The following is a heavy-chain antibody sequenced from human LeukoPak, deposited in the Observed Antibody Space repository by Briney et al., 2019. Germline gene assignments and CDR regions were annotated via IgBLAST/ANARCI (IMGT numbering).Heavy chain of an antibody. CDR1: GDSISSYY. CDR2: IYYSGST. V-gene: IGHV4-59*01. Sequence: SETLSLTCTVSGDSISSYYWSWIQQAPGRGLEWIGYIYYSGSTTYNPSLKSRVTISVDTSKNQFSLNLTSVTAADTAVYYCARSSSGQSYYYYAMDVWGQGTTVTVSS. D-gene: IGHD6-19*01. CDR3: ARSSSGQSYYYYAMDV. J-gene: IGHJ6*02.